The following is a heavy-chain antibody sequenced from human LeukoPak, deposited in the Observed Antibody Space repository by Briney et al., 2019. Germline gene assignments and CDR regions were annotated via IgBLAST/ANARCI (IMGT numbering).Heavy chain of an antibody. V-gene: IGHV1-18*01. CDR1: GYTFMSYG. CDR3: ATSLIVVVAATVYDAFDI. Sequence: ASVKVSCKASGYTFMSYGISWVRQDPGQGLEWMGWISAYNGNTKYAQKFQGRVTMTTDTSTSTAYMELSSLRSEDTAVYYCATSLIVVVAATVYDAFDIWGQGTMVTVSS. D-gene: IGHD2-15*01. CDR2: ISAYNGNT. J-gene: IGHJ3*02.